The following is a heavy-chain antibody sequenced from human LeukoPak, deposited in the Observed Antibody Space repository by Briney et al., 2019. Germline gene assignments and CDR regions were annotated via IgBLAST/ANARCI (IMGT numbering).Heavy chain of an antibody. CDR1: GNTFSSYR. CDR3: ARVRYAKKHIVVVTATDGYYYMDV. CDR2: ISSSTSTI. D-gene: IGHD2-21*02. J-gene: IGHJ6*03. Sequence: PGGSLRLACAAHGNTFSSYRMDSVRQARGRGLGWDSYISSSTSTIYYADSVKGRFTISRDNAKNSLYLQMNSLKAEDTAVYYCARVRYAKKHIVVVTATDGYYYMDVWGKGTTVTVSS. V-gene: IGHV3-48*04.